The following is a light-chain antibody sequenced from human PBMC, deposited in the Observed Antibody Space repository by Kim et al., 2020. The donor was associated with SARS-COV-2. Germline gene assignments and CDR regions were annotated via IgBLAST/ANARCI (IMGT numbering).Light chain of an antibody. J-gene: IGLJ2*01. CDR2: GKN. V-gene: IGLV3-19*01. CDR3: NSRDNDDNHLVV. CDR1: SLRSYS. Sequence: SSELTQDPAVSVALGQTVRITCQGDSLRSYSANWYQQKPGQAPVLVIYGKNNRPSGFPDRFSGSSSGNRASLTIIGAQAEDEGDYYCNSRDNDDNHLVVFGGGTQLTVL.